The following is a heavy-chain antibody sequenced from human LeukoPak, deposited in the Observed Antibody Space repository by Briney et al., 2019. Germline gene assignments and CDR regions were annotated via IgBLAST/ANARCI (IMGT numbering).Heavy chain of an antibody. J-gene: IGHJ4*02. CDR3: AGGNNGGYIDY. CDR2: TSSSSSSI. V-gene: IGHV3-48*04. D-gene: IGHD2-8*01. Sequence: GGSLRLSCAASGFTFSSYTMNWVRQAPGKGLEWLSYTSSSSSSIFYADSVKGRFTISRDNAKNSLFLQMNSLRAEDTAVYYCAGGNNGGYIDYWGQGALVTVSS. CDR1: GFTFSSYT.